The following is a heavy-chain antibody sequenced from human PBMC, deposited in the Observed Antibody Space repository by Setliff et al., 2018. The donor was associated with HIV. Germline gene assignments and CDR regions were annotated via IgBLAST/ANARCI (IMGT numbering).Heavy chain of an antibody. CDR1: EYSFVSHG. J-gene: IGHJ4*02. CDR2: INIANGKT. CDR3: ARDLSYTANWEFDF. Sequence: ASVKVSCKTSEYSFVSHGMSWVRQASGQGLEWMGWINIANGKTQYSQKFRGRVTFTSDISANTAYLDLNRLKSEEPALYYCARDLSYTANWEFDFWGQGTLVTVSS. V-gene: IGHV1-3*04. D-gene: IGHD3-16*01.